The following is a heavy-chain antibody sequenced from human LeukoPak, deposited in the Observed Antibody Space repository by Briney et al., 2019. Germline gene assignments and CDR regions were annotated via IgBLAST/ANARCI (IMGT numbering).Heavy chain of an antibody. CDR1: GYIFPTYG. CDR2: ISAYNGNT. V-gene: IGHV1-18*01. Sequence: GASVKVSCKASGYIFPTYGINWVRQAPGQGLEWMGWISAYNGNTNYAQRFQGRVTMTTDTSTSTAYMELRSLRSDDTAVYYCARVFGFDYDFWSNSYSSYGMDVWGQGTTVTVSS. J-gene: IGHJ6*02. D-gene: IGHD3-3*01. CDR3: ARVFGFDYDFWSNSYSSYGMDV.